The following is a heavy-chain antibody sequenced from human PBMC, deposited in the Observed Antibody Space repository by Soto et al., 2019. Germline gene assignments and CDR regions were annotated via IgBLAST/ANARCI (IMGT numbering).Heavy chain of an antibody. CDR3: ATTYYDFWSGHHVPRRAGYYYYGMDV. V-gene: IGHV1-69*13. CDR2: IIPIFGTA. D-gene: IGHD3-3*01. Sequence: SVKVSCKASGYTFTSYYMHWVRQAPGQGLEWMGGIIPIFGTANYAQKLKGRVTITADESTSTAYLELSSLRSEDTAVYYCATTYYDFWSGHHVPRRAGYYYYGMDVWGQGTTVTVSS. J-gene: IGHJ6*02. CDR1: GYTFTSYY.